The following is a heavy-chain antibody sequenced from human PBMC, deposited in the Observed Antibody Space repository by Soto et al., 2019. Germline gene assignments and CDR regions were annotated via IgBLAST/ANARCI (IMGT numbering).Heavy chain of an antibody. Sequence: QVQLVESGGGVVQPGSSLRLSCAASGFTFRNYGMHWVRQVPGKGLEWVAALSYDGSGDHYSDYVMGRFTISRDNSKSTLYRQMNTLRLDDTAVYFCAKDFDALSFFYDISCSYGGAFDSWGQGALVTVSS. J-gene: IGHJ3*02. CDR3: AKDFDALSFFYDISCSYGGAFDS. D-gene: IGHD3-16*01. CDR1: GFTFRNYG. CDR2: LSYDGSGD. V-gene: IGHV3-30*05.